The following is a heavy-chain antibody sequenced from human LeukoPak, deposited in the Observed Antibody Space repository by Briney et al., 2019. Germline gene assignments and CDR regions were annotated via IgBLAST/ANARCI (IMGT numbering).Heavy chain of an antibody. Sequence: SETLSLTCTVSGGSISSSSYYWGWIRQPPGKGLEWIGSIYYSGSTNYNPSLKSRVTISVDTSKNQFSLKLSSVTAADTAVYYCARETATSAASWFDPWGQGTLVTVSS. D-gene: IGHD2-2*01. CDR3: ARETATSAASWFDP. V-gene: IGHV4-39*07. CDR2: IYYSGST. CDR1: GGSISSSSYY. J-gene: IGHJ5*02.